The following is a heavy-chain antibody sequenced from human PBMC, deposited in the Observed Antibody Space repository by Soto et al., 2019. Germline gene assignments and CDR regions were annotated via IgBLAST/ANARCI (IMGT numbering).Heavy chain of an antibody. CDR2: FDPEDGET. J-gene: IGHJ4*02. Sequence: GASVKVSCKVSGYTLTELSMHWLRQAPGKGHEWMGGFDPEDGETIYAQKFQGRVTMTEETSTDTAYMELSSQRSEDTAVNYCATFPSGIAAAEFGNWGQGTLVSVSS. CDR1: GYTLTELS. V-gene: IGHV1-24*01. D-gene: IGHD6-13*01. CDR3: ATFPSGIAAAEFGN.